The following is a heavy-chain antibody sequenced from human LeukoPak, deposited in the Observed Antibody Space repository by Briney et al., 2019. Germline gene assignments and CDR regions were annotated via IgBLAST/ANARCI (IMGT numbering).Heavy chain of an antibody. V-gene: IGHV3-11*01. CDR3: ARQSLDSPGAFDI. J-gene: IGHJ3*02. D-gene: IGHD3-10*01. CDR1: GFIFSDYY. Sequence: PGGSLRLSCAASGFIFSDYYMSWIRQAPGKGLEWVSYISSSGTTIYYADSVKGRFTISRDNAKNSLYLQMNSLRAEDTAVYYCARQSLDSPGAFDIWGQATMVSVPS. CDR2: ISSSGTTI.